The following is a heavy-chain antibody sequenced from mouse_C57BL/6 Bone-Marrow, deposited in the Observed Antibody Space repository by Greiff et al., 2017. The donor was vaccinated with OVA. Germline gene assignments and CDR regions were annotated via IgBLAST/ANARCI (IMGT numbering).Heavy chain of an antibody. CDR2: IYPRDGST. V-gene: IGHV1-85*01. CDR3: ARNHYSNYDYAMDY. J-gene: IGHJ4*01. Sequence: QVQLKESGPELVKPGASVKLSCKASGYTFTSYDINWVKQRPGQGLEWIGWIYPRDGSTKYNEKFKGKATLTVDTSSSTAYMELHSLTSEDSAVYFCARNHYSNYDYAMDYWGQGTSVTVSS. CDR1: GYTFTSYD. D-gene: IGHD2-5*01.